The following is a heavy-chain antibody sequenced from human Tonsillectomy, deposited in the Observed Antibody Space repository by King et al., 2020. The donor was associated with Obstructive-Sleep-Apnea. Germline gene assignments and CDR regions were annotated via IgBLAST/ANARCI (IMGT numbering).Heavy chain of an antibody. CDR3: ARGIIWFGELRWFDP. J-gene: IGHJ5*02. CDR1: GGSISSGDYY. D-gene: IGHD3-10*01. Sequence: QLQESGPGLVKPSQTLSLTCTVSGGSISSGDYYWSWIRQPPGKGLEWIGYIYYSGGTYYNPSLKSRVTISLCTSKNQFSLKLSSVSAADTAAYYCARGIIWFGELRWFDPWGQGTLVTVSS. CDR2: IYYSGGT. V-gene: IGHV4-30-4*01.